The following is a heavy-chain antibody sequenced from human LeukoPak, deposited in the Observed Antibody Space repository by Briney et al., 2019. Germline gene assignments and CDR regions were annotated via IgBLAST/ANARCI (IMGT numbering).Heavy chain of an antibody. CDR2: IYYSGST. D-gene: IGHD3-22*01. J-gene: IGHJ4*02. CDR1: GGSISSYY. V-gene: IGHV4-59*08. Sequence: SETLSLTCTVSGGSISSYYWSWIRQPPGKGLEWIGYIYYSGSTNYNPSLKSRVTISVDTSKNQFSLKLSSVTAADTAVCYCARAEYSVLSGFYYFDYWGQGTLVTVSS. CDR3: ARAEYSVLSGFYYFDY.